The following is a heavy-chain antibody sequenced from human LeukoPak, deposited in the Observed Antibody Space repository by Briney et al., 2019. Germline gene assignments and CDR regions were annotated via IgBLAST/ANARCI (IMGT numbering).Heavy chain of an antibody. V-gene: IGHV3-33*01. J-gene: IGHJ3*02. D-gene: IGHD5-18*01. Sequence: PGGSLRLSCAASGFTFSSHGMHWVRQAPGKGLEWVAVIWYDGSNKYYADSVKGRFTISRDNSKNTLYLQMNSLRAEDTAVYYCARRIQLWDDAFDIWGQGTMVTVSS. CDR2: IWYDGSNK. CDR1: GFTFSSHG. CDR3: ARRIQLWDDAFDI.